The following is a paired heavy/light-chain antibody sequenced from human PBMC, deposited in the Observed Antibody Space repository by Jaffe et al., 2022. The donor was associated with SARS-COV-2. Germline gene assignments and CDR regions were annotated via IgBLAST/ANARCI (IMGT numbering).Heavy chain of an antibody. CDR1: GFTFSSYA. V-gene: IGHV3-23*04. J-gene: IGHJ4*02. Sequence: EVQLVESGGGLVQPGGSLRLSCAASGFTFSSYAMSWVRQAPGKGLEWVSGISDSGGRTYYADSVKGRFTISRDNSKNTLYLQMNSLRAEDTAVYYCAKPQPYYHDSSGDYWGQGTLVTVSS. CDR3: AKPQPYYHDSSGDY. CDR2: ISDSGGRT. D-gene: IGHD3-22*01.
Light chain of an antibody. CDR2: WAS. J-gene: IGKJ1*01. CDR3: QQYYGTPPRT. V-gene: IGKV4-1*01. CDR1: QSVLYSSNNKNY. Sequence: DIVMTQSPDSLAVSLGERATINCKSSQSVLYSSNNKNYLAWYQQKPGQPPKLLIYWASTRESGVPDRFSGSGSGTDFTLTISSLQAEDVAVYYCQQYYGTPPRTFGQGTKVEIK.